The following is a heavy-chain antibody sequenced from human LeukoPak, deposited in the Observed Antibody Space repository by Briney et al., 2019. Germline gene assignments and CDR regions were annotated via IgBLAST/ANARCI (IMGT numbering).Heavy chain of an antibody. J-gene: IGHJ4*02. CDR3: AKTPRGYRGYELDC. CDR2: ISGDGTST. Sequence: QAGGSLRLSCAASGFTFSSYGMHWVRQAPGKGLEWVSLISGDGTSTDYADSVRGRFTISRDNSKNSLYLQMNSLRTEDTALYYCAKTPRGYRGYELDCWGQGTLLTVSS. V-gene: IGHV3-43*02. D-gene: IGHD5-12*01. CDR1: GFTFSSYG.